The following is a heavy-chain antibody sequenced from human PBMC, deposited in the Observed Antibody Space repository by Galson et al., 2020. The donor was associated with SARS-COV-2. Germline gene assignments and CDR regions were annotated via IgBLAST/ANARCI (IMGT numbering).Heavy chain of an antibody. CDR1: GDSVSSTSVS. D-gene: IGHD6-25*01. Sequence: SQTLSLTCAIPGDSVSSTSVSRNWIRQSPSTGLEWLEMTYFRSKRYDDYAVSMKSRITINADTSNNQFSLHLNSVTPEDTAVYFCARAGLTTAVTGFDYWGQGTLVTVSS. CDR2: TYFRSKRYD. CDR3: ARAGLTTAVTGFDY. J-gene: IGHJ4*02. V-gene: IGHV6-1*01.